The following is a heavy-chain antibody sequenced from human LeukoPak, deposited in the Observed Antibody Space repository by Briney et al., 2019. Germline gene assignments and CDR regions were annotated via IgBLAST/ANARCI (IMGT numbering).Heavy chain of an antibody. CDR1: GFTFSNYW. J-gene: IGHJ4*02. V-gene: IGHV3-74*01. Sequence: PGGSLRLSCAAYGFTFSNYWMHWVRQAPGKGLVWVSRINGDGISTGYADSVKGRFTVSRDNAKKTLYLQMNSLRAEDTAVYYCARDVGNFDYWGQGTLVTVSS. CDR3: ARDVGNFDY. CDR2: INGDGIST.